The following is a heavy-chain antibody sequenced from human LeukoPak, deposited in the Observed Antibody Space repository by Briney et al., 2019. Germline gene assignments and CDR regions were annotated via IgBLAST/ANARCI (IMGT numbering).Heavy chain of an antibody. CDR2: INPNSGGT. CDR3: ASISGSYDYFDY. D-gene: IGHD1-26*01. CDR1: GYTFTGYY. Sequence: GASVKVSCKASGYTFTGYYIHWVRQAPGQGLEWMGWINPNSGGTNYAQKLQGRVTMTTDTSTSTAYMELRSLRSDDTAVYYCASISGSYDYFDYWGQGTLVTVSS. V-gene: IGHV1-2*02. J-gene: IGHJ4*02.